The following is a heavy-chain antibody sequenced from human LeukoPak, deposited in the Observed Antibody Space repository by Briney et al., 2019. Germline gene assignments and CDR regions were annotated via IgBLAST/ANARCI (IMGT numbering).Heavy chain of an antibody. J-gene: IGHJ4*02. CDR2: ISSSSSYA. Sequence: GGSLRLSCAASGFTFSDYYMSWVRQAPGKGLEWVSYISSSSSYANCADSVKGRFTISRDNAKNSLYLQMNSLRAEDTAVFYCAKARLGGSSWSVFDYWGQGTLVTVSS. V-gene: IGHV3-11*06. D-gene: IGHD6-13*01. CDR1: GFTFSDYY. CDR3: AKARLGGSSWSVFDY.